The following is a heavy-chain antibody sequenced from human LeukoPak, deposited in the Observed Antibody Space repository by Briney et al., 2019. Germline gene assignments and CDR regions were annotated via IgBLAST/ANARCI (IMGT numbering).Heavy chain of an antibody. CDR1: GGSISNYY. D-gene: IGHD2-15*01. Sequence: SETLSLTCIVSGGSISNYYWGWIRQPPGKGLEWIGYIYYSGSTNYNPSLKSRVTISVDTSKNQFSLRLSSVTAADTAVYYCARRTGCSGGSCYVDYWGQGTLVTVSS. CDR2: IYYSGST. V-gene: IGHV4-59*08. J-gene: IGHJ4*02. CDR3: ARRTGCSGGSCYVDY.